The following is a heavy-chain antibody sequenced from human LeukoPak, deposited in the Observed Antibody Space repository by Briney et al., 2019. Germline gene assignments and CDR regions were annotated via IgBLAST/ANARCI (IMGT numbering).Heavy chain of an antibody. Sequence: GGSLRRSCAASGFTFSTYQMNWVRRPPGKGLQWVSYISSGGNTIYYAESVKGRFTISRDNAKNSLYLQMNSLRAEDTAVYYCARSRYCSGGSCYVDYWGRGTLVTVSS. CDR2: ISSGGNTI. J-gene: IGHJ4*02. CDR1: GFTFSTYQ. V-gene: IGHV3-48*03. CDR3: ARSRYCSGGSCYVDY. D-gene: IGHD2-15*01.